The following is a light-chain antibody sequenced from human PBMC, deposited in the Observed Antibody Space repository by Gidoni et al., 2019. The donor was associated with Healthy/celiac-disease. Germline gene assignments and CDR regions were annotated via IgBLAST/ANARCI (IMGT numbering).Light chain of an antibody. V-gene: IGKV3D-20*01. CDR3: QQYGSSPRT. J-gene: IGKJ1*01. CDR2: DAA. CDR1: QSGSSSY. Sequence: DILLTQSPATLSLSPGERATLSCGARQSGSSSYLAWYQQKPGLAPRLLIYDAASRATGTPDRFSGSGSGTDFTLTISRLEPEDFAVYYCQQYGSSPRTFXQXTKVEIK.